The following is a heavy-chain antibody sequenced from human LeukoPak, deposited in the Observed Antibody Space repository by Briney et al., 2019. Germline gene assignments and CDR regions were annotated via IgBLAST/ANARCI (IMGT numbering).Heavy chain of an antibody. CDR1: GFTFSLYN. CDR3: AREGASNGYHYGMDV. J-gene: IGHJ6*02. CDR2: ISFGGSPK. V-gene: IGHV3-30*04. Sequence: PGGSLRLSCAGSGFTFSLYNMRWVRQAPGKGLEWVALISFGGSPKYYADSVKGRFTTSRDNSKTPLFLQMSSLKAEDTAVYYCAREGASNGYHYGMDVWGQGTTVSVS. D-gene: IGHD5-12*01.